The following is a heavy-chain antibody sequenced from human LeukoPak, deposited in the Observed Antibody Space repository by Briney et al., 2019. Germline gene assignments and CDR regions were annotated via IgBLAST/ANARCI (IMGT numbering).Heavy chain of an antibody. Sequence: GGSLRLSCAASGFTFSSYSMNWVRQAPGKGLEWVAFIRYDGSNKYYADSVKGRFTISRDNSKNTLYLQMNSLRAEDTAVYYCAKDGNGDYNFDYWGQGTLVTVSS. D-gene: IGHD4-17*01. CDR3: AKDGNGDYNFDY. CDR1: GFTFSSYS. J-gene: IGHJ4*02. V-gene: IGHV3-30*02. CDR2: IRYDGSNK.